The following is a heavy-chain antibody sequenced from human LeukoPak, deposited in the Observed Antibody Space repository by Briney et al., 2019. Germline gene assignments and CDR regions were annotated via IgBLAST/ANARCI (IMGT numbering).Heavy chain of an antibody. D-gene: IGHD3-10*01. CDR2: INHSGST. CDR1: GGSFSGYY. V-gene: IGHV4-34*01. Sequence: SETLSLTCAVYGGSFSGYYWSWIRQPPGKGLEWIGEINHSGSTNYNPSLKSRVTISVDTSKNQFSLKLSSVTAADTAVYYCARRASYSSLDYWGQGTLVTVSS. J-gene: IGHJ4*02. CDR3: ARRASYSSLDY.